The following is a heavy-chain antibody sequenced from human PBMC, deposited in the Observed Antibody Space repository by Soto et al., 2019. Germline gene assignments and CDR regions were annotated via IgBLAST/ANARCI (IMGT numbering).Heavy chain of an antibody. J-gene: IGHJ6*02. D-gene: IGHD2-2*01. V-gene: IGHV1-69*01. CDR1: GGTFSSYA. Sequence: QVQLVQSGAEVKKPGSSVKVSCKASGGTFSSYAIRWVRQAPGQGLEWMGGIIPIFGTANYAQTFQGRVMIAADEYTSTAYMELSSLRSEDTAVYYCARVRGPSGTSNHYYYYYGMDVWGQGTTVTVSS. CDR2: IIPIFGTA. CDR3: ARVRGPSGTSNHYYYYYGMDV.